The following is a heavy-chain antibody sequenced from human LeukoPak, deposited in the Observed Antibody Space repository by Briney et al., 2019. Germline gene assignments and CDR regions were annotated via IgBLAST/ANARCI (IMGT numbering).Heavy chain of an antibody. Sequence: GESLKISCKGSGYSFTSYWIGWVRQMPGKGLEWMGIIYPGDSDTRYSPSFQGQVTISADKSISTAYLQWSSLKASDTAMYYCARHSATPDSSGYYYAKYYYYYMDVWGKGTTVTVSS. CDR2: IYPGDSDT. D-gene: IGHD3-22*01. J-gene: IGHJ6*03. V-gene: IGHV5-51*01. CDR3: ARHSATPDSSGYYYAKYYYYYMDV. CDR1: GYSFTSYW.